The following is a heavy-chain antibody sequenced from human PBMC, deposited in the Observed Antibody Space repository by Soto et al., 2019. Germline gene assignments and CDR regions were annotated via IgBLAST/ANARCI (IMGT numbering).Heavy chain of an antibody. CDR1: GFTFRSYA. J-gene: IGHJ6*02. CDR2: ISYDGSNK. CDR3: ARDVESGSSQYYYYYYGMDV. Sequence: GGSLRLSCAASGFTFRSYAMHWVRQAPGKGLEWVAVISYDGSNKYYADSVKGRFTISRDNSKNTLYLQMNSLRAEDTAVYYCARDVESGSSQYYYYYYGMDVWGQGTTVTVS. V-gene: IGHV3-30-3*01. D-gene: IGHD1-26*01.